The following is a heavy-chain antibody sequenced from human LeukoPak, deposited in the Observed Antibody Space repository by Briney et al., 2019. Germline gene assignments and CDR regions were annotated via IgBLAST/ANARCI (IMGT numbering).Heavy chain of an antibody. D-gene: IGHD3-10*01. Sequence: GASVKVSCKVSAYTLTELSMHWVRQSPGKGLEWMGGFDPEDGETIYAQKFQDRVTMTEDTSTDTAYMELSSLRSEDTAVYYCATDYITMVRGVTPFYWRQGTLVTVSS. V-gene: IGHV1-24*01. CDR1: AYTLTELS. CDR3: ATDYITMVRGVTPFY. CDR2: FDPEDGET. J-gene: IGHJ4*02.